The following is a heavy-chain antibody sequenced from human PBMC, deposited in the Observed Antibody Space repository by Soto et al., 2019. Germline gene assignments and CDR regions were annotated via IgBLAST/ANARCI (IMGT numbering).Heavy chain of an antibody. Sequence: QVQLVQSGIEVKKPGASVKVSCKASGYTFSSFGISWVRQAPGQGLEWMGWISGYNGNTNYAQKLQGRVTMTTDTATSTAYVELRSLRSDDTAVYYCARDWGRGQFLTNKDYWGQGTLVTVSS. D-gene: IGHD3-9*01. J-gene: IGHJ4*02. CDR3: ARDWGRGQFLTNKDY. V-gene: IGHV1-18*01. CDR2: ISGYNGNT. CDR1: GYTFSSFG.